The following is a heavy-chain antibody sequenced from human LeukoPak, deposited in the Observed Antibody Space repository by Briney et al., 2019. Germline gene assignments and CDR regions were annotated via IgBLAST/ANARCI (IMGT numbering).Heavy chain of an antibody. CDR3: ARGGGSYYVDS. Sequence: SETLSLTCAVYGGSFSDYYWTWIRQPPGKGLEWIGEINPRGSANFNPSLQSRVTISLDSPRSQFSLSLSSVTAADTAVCYCARGGGSYYVDSWGQGTLVTVSS. J-gene: IGHJ4*02. D-gene: IGHD1-26*01. CDR2: INPRGSA. CDR1: GGSFSDYY. V-gene: IGHV4-34*01.